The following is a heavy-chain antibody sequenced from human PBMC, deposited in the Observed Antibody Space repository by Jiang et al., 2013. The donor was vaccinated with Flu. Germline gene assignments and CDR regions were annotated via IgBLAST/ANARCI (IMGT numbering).Heavy chain of an antibody. Sequence: GAEVKKPGASVRISCKASGYSFSSHWMHWVRQAPGQGLEWMGGIIPIFGTANYAQKFQGRVTVTADKSTATAYMELGSLESDDTAVYYCAKEWAGGRYGYMEDWGQGTLVTVSS. CDR1: GYSFSSHW. J-gene: IGHJ4*02. V-gene: IGHV1-69*06. CDR3: AKEWAGGRYGYMED. D-gene: IGHD5-18*01. CDR2: IIPIFGTA.